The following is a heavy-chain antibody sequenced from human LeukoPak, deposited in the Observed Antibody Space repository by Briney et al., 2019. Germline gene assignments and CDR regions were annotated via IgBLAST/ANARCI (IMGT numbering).Heavy chain of an antibody. CDR2: IYTSGSS. V-gene: IGHV4-4*07. D-gene: IGHD5-12*01. CDR3: ARNRVGYSGYAGFDY. Sequence: SETLSLTCTVSGGSISSYYWSWIRHPAGKGLEWIGRIYTSGSSSYNPSLKSRVTISVDRAKNQFSLKLSSGTAADPAVYVCARNRVGYSGYAGFDYWGQGTLVTVSS. J-gene: IGHJ4*02. CDR1: GGSISSYY.